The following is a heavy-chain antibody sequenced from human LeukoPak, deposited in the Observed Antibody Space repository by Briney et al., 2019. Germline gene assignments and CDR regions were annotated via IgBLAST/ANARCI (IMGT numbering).Heavy chain of an antibody. D-gene: IGHD5-12*01. J-gene: IGHJ4*02. CDR3: AREWGGGYSIFDY. CDR1: GGSISSYY. V-gene: IGHV4-59*01. CDR2: IFYSGST. Sequence: SETLSLTCTVSGGSISSYYWSWIRQPPGKGLEWIGYIFYSGSTNYNPSLKGRVTISVDTSKKQFSLKLSSVTAADTAVYYCAREWGGGYSIFDYWGQGTLVTVSS.